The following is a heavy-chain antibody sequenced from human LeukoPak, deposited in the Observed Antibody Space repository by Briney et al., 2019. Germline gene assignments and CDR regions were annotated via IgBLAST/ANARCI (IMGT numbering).Heavy chain of an antibody. V-gene: IGHV1-8*01. CDR2: INPNRGNT. D-gene: IGHD2-15*01. CDR1: GFTFTSYD. Sequence: GSVRLSCAASGFTFTSYDTTWVRQATGQGLEWMGWINPNRGNTRYAKNVQGRVTMSRNTSINTTYLQLSSLRPEDTAVCYCARELVVASQGDLGYWGQGTLVTVSS. CDR3: ARELVVASQGDLGY. J-gene: IGHJ4*02.